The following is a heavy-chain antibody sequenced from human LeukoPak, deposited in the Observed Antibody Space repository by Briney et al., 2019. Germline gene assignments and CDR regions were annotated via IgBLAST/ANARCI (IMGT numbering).Heavy chain of an antibody. V-gene: IGHV1-69*13. J-gene: IGHJ6*02. Sequence: ASVKVSCKASGGTFSGYAISWVRQAPGQGLEWMGGIIPIFGTANYAQKFQGRVTITADESTSTAYMELSSLRSEDTAVYYCARSIAVAGTGFYYYYGMDVWGQGTTVTVSS. CDR2: IIPIFGTA. CDR3: ARSIAVAGTGFYYYYGMDV. CDR1: GGTFSGYA. D-gene: IGHD6-19*01.